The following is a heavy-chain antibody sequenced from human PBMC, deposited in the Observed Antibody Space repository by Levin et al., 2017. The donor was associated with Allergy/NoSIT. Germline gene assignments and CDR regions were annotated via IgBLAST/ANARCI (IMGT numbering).Heavy chain of an antibody. CDR3: ARVLSPAGRDS. Sequence: LSLTCAASGFTFSSYSMNWVRQAPGKGLEWVSSISSSSSYIYYADSVKGRFTISRDNAKNSLYLQMNSLRAEDTALYYCARVLSPAGRDSWGQGTLVTVSS. V-gene: IGHV3-21*01. CDR2: ISSSSSYI. CDR1: GFTFSSYS. D-gene: IGHD6-13*01. J-gene: IGHJ4*02.